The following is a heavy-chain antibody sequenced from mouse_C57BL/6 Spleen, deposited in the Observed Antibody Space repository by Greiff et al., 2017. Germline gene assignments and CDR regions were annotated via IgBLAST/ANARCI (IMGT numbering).Heavy chain of an antibody. D-gene: IGHD6-2*01. J-gene: IGHJ2*01. V-gene: IGHV5-6*02. CDR2: ISSCGSYT. CDR3: ASDLSFDY. CDR1: GFTFSSYG. Sequence: DVKLVESGGDLVKPGGSLKLSCAASGFTFSSYGMSWVRQTPDKRLEWVATISSCGSYTYYPDSVKGRFTISRDNAKNTLYLQMSSLKSEDTAMYYCASDLSFDYWGQGTTLTVSS.